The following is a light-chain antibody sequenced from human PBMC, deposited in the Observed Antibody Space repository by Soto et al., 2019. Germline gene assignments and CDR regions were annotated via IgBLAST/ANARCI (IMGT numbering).Light chain of an antibody. CDR2: AAS. V-gene: IGKV1-39*01. CDR1: QSISNF. J-gene: IGKJ4*01. Sequence: DIQMTQSPSSLSASVGYRFTISCRASQSISNFLNWYQQKPGKAPQLLIYAASRLHSGVPPRFSGSGAGTDFTLTISSLQPEDFATYFCQQSYTTVRSFGGGTKVDIK. CDR3: QQSYTTVRS.